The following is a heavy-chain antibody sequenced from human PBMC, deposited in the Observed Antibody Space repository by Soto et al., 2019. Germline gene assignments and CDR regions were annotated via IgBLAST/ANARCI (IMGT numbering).Heavy chain of an antibody. V-gene: IGHV3-74*01. J-gene: IGHJ4*02. CDR3: VRDGERSGDAGDS. CDR1: GFTFSRHW. Sequence: EVQLVESGGALVQPGGSLRLPCAASGFTFSRHWMHWVRQAPGKGLMWISRIKGDGSSANYADSVRGRFTISRDNAKSTLYLQMDSLRAEDTAVYYCVRDGERSGDAGDSWGQGTQVTVSS. CDR2: IKGDGSSA. D-gene: IGHD1-26*01.